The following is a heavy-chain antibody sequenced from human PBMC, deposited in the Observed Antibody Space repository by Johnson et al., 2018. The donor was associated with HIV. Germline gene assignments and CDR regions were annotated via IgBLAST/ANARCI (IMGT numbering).Heavy chain of an antibody. D-gene: IGHD3-22*01. V-gene: IGHV3-30*04. CDR3: ARKVGSGFGGIESFDI. CDR1: GFTYSSYA. J-gene: IGHJ3*02. Sequence: QVQLVESGGGVVQPWRSLRLSCVVSGFTYSSYAMHWVRQAPGKGLEWVAVISYDGGNKYYADSVKGRLTISRDNSKNTLYLQMNSLRVEDTAVYYCARKVGSGFGGIESFDIGGKGTMVTVS. CDR2: ISYDGGNK.